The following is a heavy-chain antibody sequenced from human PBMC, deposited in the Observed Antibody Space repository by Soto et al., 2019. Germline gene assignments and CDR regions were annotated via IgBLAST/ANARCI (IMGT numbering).Heavy chain of an antibody. CDR1: GGSFSGYY. D-gene: IGHD6-6*01. CDR3: ARGIAARGHPFAS. V-gene: IGHV4-34*01. CDR2: INHSGST. Sequence: QVQLQQWGAGLLKPSETLSLTCAVYGGSFSGYYWNWIRQPPGKGLEWIAEINHSGSTNYNPSLKSRVTIAVDTSKNQFSLKLSSVTAADTAVYYWARGIAARGHPFASWGQGTLFTVSS. J-gene: IGHJ5*02.